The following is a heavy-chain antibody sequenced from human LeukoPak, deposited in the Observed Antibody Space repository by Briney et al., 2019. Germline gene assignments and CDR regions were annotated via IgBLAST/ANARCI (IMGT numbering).Heavy chain of an antibody. Sequence: GASVKVSCKASGYTFTGYYMHWVRQAPGQGLERMGWINPNSGGTNYAQKFQGGVTMTRDTSISTAYMELSRLRSDDTAVYYCARDRGPTRYNWNYGLDWFDPWGQGTLVTVSS. CDR2: INPNSGGT. J-gene: IGHJ5*02. CDR3: ARDRGPTRYNWNYGLDWFDP. CDR1: GYTFTGYY. D-gene: IGHD1-7*01. V-gene: IGHV1-2*02.